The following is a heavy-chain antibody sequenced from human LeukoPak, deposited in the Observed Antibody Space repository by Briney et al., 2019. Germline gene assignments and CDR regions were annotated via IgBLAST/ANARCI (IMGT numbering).Heavy chain of an antibody. J-gene: IGHJ4*02. Sequence: GGSLRLSCAASGFTFSSYAMSWVRQAPGKGLEWVSAISGSGGSTYYADSVKGRFTISRGNSKNTLYLQMNSLRAEDTAVYYCAKRMGCSSTSCYFGGNFDYWGQGTLVTVSS. CDR1: GFTFSSYA. CDR2: ISGSGGST. CDR3: AKRMGCSSTSCYFGGNFDY. V-gene: IGHV3-23*01. D-gene: IGHD2-2*01.